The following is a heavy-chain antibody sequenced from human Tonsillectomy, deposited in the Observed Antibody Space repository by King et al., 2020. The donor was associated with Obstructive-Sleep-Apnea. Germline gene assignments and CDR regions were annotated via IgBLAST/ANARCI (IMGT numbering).Heavy chain of an antibody. CDR2: IRYDGTER. Sequence: VQLVESGGDVVQPGRSLRLSCAASGFIFSHYGMHWVRQPPGRGLEWVAFIRYDGTERKYPDSVKGRFTISRDNSKNMLYLEMSSLIPEDTAMYYCAKCSDGVVTASRFDPWGQGTLVTVSS. V-gene: IGHV3-30*02. CDR1: GFIFSHYG. D-gene: IGHD2-21*02. CDR3: AKCSDGVVTASRFDP. J-gene: IGHJ5*02.